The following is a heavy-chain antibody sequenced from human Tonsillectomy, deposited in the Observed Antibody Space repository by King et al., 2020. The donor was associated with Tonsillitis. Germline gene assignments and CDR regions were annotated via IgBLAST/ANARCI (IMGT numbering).Heavy chain of an antibody. Sequence: VQLVESGGGLVQPGGSLRLSCAASGFTFNSYRMNWVRQAPGKGLEWVSYISSTTNTIYYADSVRGRFTISRDNAKNSLYLQMNSLRDEETAVYYCARDRVYDILTGYPYGMDVWGQGTTVTVSS. V-gene: IGHV3-48*02. CDR3: ARDRVYDILTGYPYGMDV. J-gene: IGHJ6*02. CDR1: GFTFNSYR. D-gene: IGHD3-9*01. CDR2: ISSTTNTI.